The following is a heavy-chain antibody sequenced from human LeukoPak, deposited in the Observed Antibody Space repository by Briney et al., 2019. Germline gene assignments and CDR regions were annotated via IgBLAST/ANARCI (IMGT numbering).Heavy chain of an antibody. V-gene: IGHV3-33*01. Sequence: GGSLSLSCAASGFTFSSYGMHWVRQAPGKGLEWVAVIWYDGSNKYYADSVEGRFTISRDNSKNTLYLQMNSLRAEDTAVYYCARDSSYYYYMDVWGKGTTVTVSS. CDR1: GFTFSSYG. CDR2: IWYDGSNK. CDR3: ARDSSYYYYMDV. J-gene: IGHJ6*03.